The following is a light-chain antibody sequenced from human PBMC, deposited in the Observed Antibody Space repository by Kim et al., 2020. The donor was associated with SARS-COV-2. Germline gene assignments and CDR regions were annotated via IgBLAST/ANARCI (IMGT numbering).Light chain of an antibody. V-gene: IGKV3-20*01. Sequence: EIVLTQSPGTLSLSPGERATLSCRASQSVSSSYLAWYQQKPGQAPRLLIYGASSRATGIPDRFSGSGSGTDFALTNSRLEPEDFAVYYYRQYDNSPPITFGQGTQLEIK. CDR1: QSVSSSY. CDR2: GAS. CDR3: RQYDNSPPIT. J-gene: IGKJ5*01.